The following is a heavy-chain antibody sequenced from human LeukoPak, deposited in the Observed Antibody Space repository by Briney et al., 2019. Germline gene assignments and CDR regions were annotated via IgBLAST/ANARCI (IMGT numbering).Heavy chain of an antibody. J-gene: IGHJ2*01. CDR3: ARGPIAVAGTFNVYWYFDL. D-gene: IGHD6-19*01. CDR2: ISYDASNK. CDR1: GFTFSSYA. V-gene: IGHV3-30-3*01. Sequence: GGSLRLSCAASGFTFSSYAMHWVRQAPGEGLEWVAGISYDASNKNYADSVKGRFTISRDNSKNTLYLQMNSLRAEDTAVYYCARGPIAVAGTFNVYWYFDLWGRGTLVTVSS.